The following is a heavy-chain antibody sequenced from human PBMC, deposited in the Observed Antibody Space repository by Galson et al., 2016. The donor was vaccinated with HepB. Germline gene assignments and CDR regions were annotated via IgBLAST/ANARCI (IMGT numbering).Heavy chain of an antibody. CDR2: ISWNSVTV. D-gene: IGHD2-15*01. CDR3: AKDLFNFTCSNRAFDI. J-gene: IGHJ3*02. Sequence: SLRLSCAASGFSFDDYAMQWVRQAPGKGLEWVSTISWNSVTVAYADSVQGRFTISRDNAKNSLYLPMNSLRDEDTAFYYCAKDLFNFTCSNRAFDIWGQGTLVTVSS. V-gene: IGHV3-9*01. CDR1: GFSFDDYA.